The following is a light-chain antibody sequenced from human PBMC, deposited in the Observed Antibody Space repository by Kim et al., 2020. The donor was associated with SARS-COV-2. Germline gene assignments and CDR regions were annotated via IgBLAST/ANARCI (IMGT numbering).Light chain of an antibody. CDR1: SNNVGNQG. Sequence: QAGLTQPPSVSKGLRQTATLTCTGNSNNVGNQGAAWLQQHQGHPPKLLSYRNNNRPSGISERLSASRSGNTASLTITGLQPEDEADYYRSAWDSSLSAYVFGTGTKVTVL. CDR3: SAWDSSLSAYV. V-gene: IGLV10-54*01. J-gene: IGLJ1*01. CDR2: RNN.